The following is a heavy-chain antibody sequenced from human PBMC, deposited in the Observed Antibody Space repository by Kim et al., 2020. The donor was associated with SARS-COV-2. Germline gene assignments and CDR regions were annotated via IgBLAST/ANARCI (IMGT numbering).Heavy chain of an antibody. Sequence: SETLSLTCTVSGGSISSYYWSWIRQPPGKGLEWIGYIYYSGSTNYNPSLKSRVTISVDTSKNQFSLKLSSVTAADTAVYYCARAALGYCSSTSCYSPWANGYWGQGTLVTVSS. CDR3: ARAALGYCSSTSCYSPWANGY. CDR1: GGSISSYY. D-gene: IGHD2-2*01. CDR2: IYYSGST. J-gene: IGHJ4*02. V-gene: IGHV4-59*01.